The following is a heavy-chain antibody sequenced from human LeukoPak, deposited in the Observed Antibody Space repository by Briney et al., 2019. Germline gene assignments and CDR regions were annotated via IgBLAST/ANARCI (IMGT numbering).Heavy chain of an antibody. Sequence: PSETLSLTCGVSGGSITTTNWRSWVRQPPGQGLEWIGEISLSGLTNYNPSLKSRVTVSLDKSKNLLFLKMTSVTAADTAVYYCSRENGAFSPFGYWGQGTLVTVSS. J-gene: IGHJ4*02. CDR1: GGSITTTNW. V-gene: IGHV4-4*02. D-gene: IGHD2-8*01. CDR2: ISLSGLT. CDR3: SRENGAFSPFGY.